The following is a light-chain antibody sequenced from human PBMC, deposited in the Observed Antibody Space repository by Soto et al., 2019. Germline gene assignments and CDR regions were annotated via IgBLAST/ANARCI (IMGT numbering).Light chain of an antibody. CDR3: QQRSNWPPT. Sequence: EVVLTHPPATLSLSPWEVATLSCRASQSVTIYLAWYQKKSGQAPRLLIYDVSKRATGIPARFSGSGSGTDFNLNIASLEPEDSAIYFCQQRSNWPPTFGQGTRLEIK. J-gene: IGKJ5*01. V-gene: IGKV3-11*01. CDR1: QSVTIY. CDR2: DVS.